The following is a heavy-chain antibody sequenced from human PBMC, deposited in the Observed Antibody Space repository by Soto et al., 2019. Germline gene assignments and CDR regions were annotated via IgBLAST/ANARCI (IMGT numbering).Heavy chain of an antibody. V-gene: IGHV3-48*01. CDR1: GFTFSSYS. J-gene: IGHJ4*02. CDR2: ISSGSSTI. Sequence: HPGGSLRLSCAASGFTFSSYSMNWVRQAPGKGLEWVSYISSGSSTIYYADSVKGRFTISRDNAKNSLYLQMNSLRAEDTAVYYYASDWFFAFWGQGTLVTVSS. CDR3: ASDWFFAF. D-gene: IGHD3-10*01.